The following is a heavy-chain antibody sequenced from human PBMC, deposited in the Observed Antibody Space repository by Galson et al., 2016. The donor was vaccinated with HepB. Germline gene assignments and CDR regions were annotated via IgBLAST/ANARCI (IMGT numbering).Heavy chain of an antibody. CDR2: IFPGDSDT. Sequence: QSGAEVKKPGESLRISCKGSGYNFANYWIGWMRQMPGRGLEWMGIIFPGDSDTRYSPSLEGQVTISADNSLSTAYLQWSSLTASATATYYCARTISLLRGVVRGRDVWGQGTTVAVSS. CDR1: GYNFANYW. D-gene: IGHD3-10*01. CDR3: ARTISLLRGVVRGRDV. V-gene: IGHV5-51*01. J-gene: IGHJ6*02.